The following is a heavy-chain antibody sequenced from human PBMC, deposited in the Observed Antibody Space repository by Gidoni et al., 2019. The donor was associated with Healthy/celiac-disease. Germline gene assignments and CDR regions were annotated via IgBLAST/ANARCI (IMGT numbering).Heavy chain of an antibody. Sequence: QLQLQESGPGLVMPSETLSPTCTVSAGSISSSSYYWGWIRQPPGKGLEWIGSIYYSGSTYYNPSLKSRVTISVDTSKNQFSLKLSSVTAADTAVYYCARDQRDDYGDYLDYWGQGTLVTVSS. CDR3: ARDQRDDYGDYLDY. CDR1: AGSISSSSYY. J-gene: IGHJ4*02. CDR2: IYYSGST. V-gene: IGHV4-39*07. D-gene: IGHD4-17*01.